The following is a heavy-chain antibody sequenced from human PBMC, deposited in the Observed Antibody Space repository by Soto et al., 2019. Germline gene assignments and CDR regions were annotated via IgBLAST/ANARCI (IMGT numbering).Heavy chain of an antibody. CDR1: GYRFTSSW. CDR2: VYPSDSDV. J-gene: IGHJ5*02. CDR3: TKGATSPSET. D-gene: IGHD3-16*01. Sequence: VESLKISCQGSGYRFTSSWIGWVRQMPGKGLEWLGNVYPSDSDVRYSPSFEGRVTISADNSINTAYLHLLNLKASDTAIYYCTKGATSPSETWGKETWVTVSS. V-gene: IGHV5-51*01.